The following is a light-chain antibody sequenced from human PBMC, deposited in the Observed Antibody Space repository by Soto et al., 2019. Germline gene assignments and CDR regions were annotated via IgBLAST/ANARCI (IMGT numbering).Light chain of an antibody. V-gene: IGKV1-9*01. CDR3: QQLNNYPRT. CDR1: QDISSY. J-gene: IGKJ1*01. CDR2: VAS. Sequence: DIQLTQSPSFLSASVGDRVTITCRASQDISSYLAWYQQKPGKAPKLLIYVASTLQSGVPSRFSGSGSGTELTITISSLQPEDFETYYCQQLNNYPRTFGQGTKVDIK.